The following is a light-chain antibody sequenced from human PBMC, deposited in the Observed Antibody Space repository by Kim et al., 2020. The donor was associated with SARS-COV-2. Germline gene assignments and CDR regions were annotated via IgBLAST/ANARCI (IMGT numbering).Light chain of an antibody. CDR1: ENVDNY. CDR3: QQNNRTPPTT. V-gene: IGKV1-39*01. CDR2: ATS. Sequence: SVGYTLTITCRASENVDNYLNWYQQKPGKAPALLIYATSGLHAGVPSRFSGSGFGTDFTLTISGLQPEDFATYFCQQNNRTPPTTFGQGTKVDIK. J-gene: IGKJ2*01.